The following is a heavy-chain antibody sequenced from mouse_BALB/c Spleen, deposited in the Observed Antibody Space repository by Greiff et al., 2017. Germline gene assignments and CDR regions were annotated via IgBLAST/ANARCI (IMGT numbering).Heavy chain of an antibody. CDR1: GFTFTDYA. J-gene: IGHJ4*01. V-gene: IGHV1S137*01. D-gene: IGHD4-1*01. CDR3: ARGGKTGYYYAMDY. CDR2: ISTYYGNT. Sequence: QVLLQQSGPELVRPGVSVKLSCTGSGFTFTDYAMHWVKQSHAKSLEWIGVISTYYGNTNYKQKFKGKVTMTVDKSSSTAYMELARLTSEDSAIYYCARGGKTGYYYAMDYWGQGTSVTVSS.